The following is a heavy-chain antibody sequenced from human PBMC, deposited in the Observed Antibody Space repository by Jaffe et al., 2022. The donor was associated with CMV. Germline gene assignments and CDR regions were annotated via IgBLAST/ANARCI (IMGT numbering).Heavy chain of an antibody. J-gene: IGHJ4*02. V-gene: IGHV3-33*01. CDR2: IWYDGSNK. D-gene: IGHD5-18*01. Sequence: QVQLVESGGGVVQPGRSLRLSCAASGFTFSSYGMHWVRQAPGKGLEWVAVIWYDGSNKYYADSVKGRFTISRDNSKNTLYLQMNSLRAEDTAVYYCAREKRGYSYTHYWGQGTLVTVSS. CDR3: AREKRGYSYTHY. CDR1: GFTFSSYG.